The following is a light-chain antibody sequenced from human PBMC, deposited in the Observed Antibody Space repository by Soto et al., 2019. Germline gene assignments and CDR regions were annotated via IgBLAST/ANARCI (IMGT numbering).Light chain of an antibody. CDR2: DVS. CDR1: SSDVGDYNY. Sequence: QSVLTQPRSVSGSPGQSVTISCTGTSSDVGDYNYVSWYQQHPGKAPKLMIYDVSKRPSGVPDRFSGSKSGNTASLTISGLQAEDEADYYCCSYAGSYTFEFGGGTKGTVL. CDR3: CSYAGSYTFE. V-gene: IGLV2-11*01. J-gene: IGLJ2*01.